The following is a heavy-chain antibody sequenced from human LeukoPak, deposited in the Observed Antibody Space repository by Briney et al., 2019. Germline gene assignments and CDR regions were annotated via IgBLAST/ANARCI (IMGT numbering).Heavy chain of an antibody. CDR2: IYSGGST. CDR3: ARDKCGELNPFVDY. J-gene: IGHJ4*02. Sequence: GGSLKLSCAASGFTVSSNYMSWVRQAPGKGLEWVSVIYSGGSTYYTDSVKGRFTIFRDNTKSTLYLKMNSLRAEDTAVHYWARDKCGELNPFVDYWGQGTLVTVSS. V-gene: IGHV3-53*01. D-gene: IGHD3-10*01. CDR1: GFTVSSNY.